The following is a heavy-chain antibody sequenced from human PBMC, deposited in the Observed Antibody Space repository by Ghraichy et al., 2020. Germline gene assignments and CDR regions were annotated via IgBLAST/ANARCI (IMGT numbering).Heavy chain of an antibody. Sequence: GGSLRLSCAASLFTFSTSWMTWVRQAPGKGVEWVANIKPDGGDKYYADSVKGRFTISRDNAKKSLYLQMNSLRVEDTAVYYCARDRWGQYDRSHGFDIWGQGTMVTVSS. CDR2: IKPDGGDK. D-gene: IGHD3-22*01. CDR1: LFTFSTSW. V-gene: IGHV3-7*04. CDR3: ARDRWGQYDRSHGFDI. J-gene: IGHJ3*02.